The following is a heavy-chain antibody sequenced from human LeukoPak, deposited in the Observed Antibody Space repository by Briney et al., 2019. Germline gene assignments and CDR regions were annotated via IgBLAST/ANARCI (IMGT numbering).Heavy chain of an antibody. D-gene: IGHD6-13*01. CDR1: GLTFGSSW. Sequence: GGSLRLSCAASGLTFGSSWMTWVRQTPDKGLEWVASIKHDGSAEYYVDSVRGRFTISRDNAKNSVYLQKNSLRAEDTAVYYCARTIAQYSNSWLYFYYGLDVWGQGTTVTVSS. CDR3: ARTIAQYSNSWLYFYYGLDV. V-gene: IGHV3-7*03. CDR2: IKHDGSAE. J-gene: IGHJ6*02.